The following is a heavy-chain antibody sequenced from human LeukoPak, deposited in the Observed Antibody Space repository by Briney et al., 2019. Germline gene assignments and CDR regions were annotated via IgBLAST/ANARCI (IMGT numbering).Heavy chain of an antibody. CDR2: ISWDGGST. D-gene: IGHD3-9*01. Sequence: GGSRRLSCAASGFTFDDYTMHWVRQAPGKGREWVSLISWDGGSTYYADSVKGRFTISRDNSKNSLYLQMNSLRTEDTALYYCAKGILRYFDWLLIDYWGQGTLVTVSS. CDR3: AKGILRYFDWLLIDY. J-gene: IGHJ4*02. V-gene: IGHV3-43*01. CDR1: GFTFDDYT.